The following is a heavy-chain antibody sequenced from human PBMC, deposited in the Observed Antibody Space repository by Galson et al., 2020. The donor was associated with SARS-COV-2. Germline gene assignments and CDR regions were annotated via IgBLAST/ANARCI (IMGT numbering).Heavy chain of an antibody. Sequence: RQPPGKALEWLALIYWDDDSRYSPSLNNRLTITKDTSKNQVVLTMTNMDPVDTATYYCAHTSLVNWFDPWGQGTLVTISS. D-gene: IGHD6-13*01. V-gene: IGHV2-5*02. CDR2: IYWDDDS. J-gene: IGHJ5*02. CDR3: AHTSLVNWFDP.